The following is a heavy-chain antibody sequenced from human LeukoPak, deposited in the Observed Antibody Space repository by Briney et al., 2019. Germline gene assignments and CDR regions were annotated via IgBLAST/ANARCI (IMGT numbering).Heavy chain of an antibody. CDR1: GYTFTSYD. D-gene: IGHD2-2*01. CDR3: ARREEVPAATNYYYYMDV. Sequence: ASVKVSCKASGYTFTSYDISWVRQAPGQGLEWMGGIIPIFGTANYAQKFQGRVTITADESTSTAYMELSSLRSEDTAVYYCARREEVPAATNYYYYMDVWGKGTTVTVSS. V-gene: IGHV1-69*13. CDR2: IIPIFGTA. J-gene: IGHJ6*03.